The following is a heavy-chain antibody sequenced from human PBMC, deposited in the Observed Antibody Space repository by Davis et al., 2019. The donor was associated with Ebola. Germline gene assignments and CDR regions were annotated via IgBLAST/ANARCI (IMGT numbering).Heavy chain of an antibody. Sequence: PGGSLRLSCAASGFSFSGHWMSWVRQAPGKGLEWVANIRQDGSEKHYVDSVKGRFTISRDNATNSLYLQMNSLRAEDTAVYYCAREAVWRFDPWGQGTLVTVSS. V-gene: IGHV3-7*03. CDR2: IRQDGSEK. CDR1: GFSFSGHW. CDR3: AREAVWRFDP. J-gene: IGHJ5*02. D-gene: IGHD3-16*01.